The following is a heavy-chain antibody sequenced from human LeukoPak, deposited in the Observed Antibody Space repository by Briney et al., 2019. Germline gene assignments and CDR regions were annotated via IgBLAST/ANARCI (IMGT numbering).Heavy chain of an antibody. CDR1: GFTFRSYD. J-gene: IGHJ4*02. V-gene: IGHV3-13*01. CDR3: AKGTSSWHEFDY. D-gene: IGHD6-13*01. Sequence: GGSLRLSCAASGFTFRSYDMHWVRQATGKGLEWVSGIGTAGEIYYPGSVKGRFTISRENAKNSLYLQMNSLRAEDTALYYCAKGTSSWHEFDYWGQGTLVTVSS. CDR2: IGTAGEI.